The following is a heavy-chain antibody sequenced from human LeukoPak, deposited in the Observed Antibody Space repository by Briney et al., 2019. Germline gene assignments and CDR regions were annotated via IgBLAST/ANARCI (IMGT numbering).Heavy chain of an antibody. J-gene: IGHJ4*02. Sequence: ASVKVSCKVSGYTLTELSMHWVRQAPGKGPEWMGGFDPEDGETIYAQKFQGRVTMTEDTSTDTAYMELSSLRSEDTAVYYCATDPTSYSSGWYFGYWGQGTLVTVSS. CDR2: FDPEDGET. V-gene: IGHV1-24*01. CDR3: ATDPTSYSSGWYFGY. CDR1: GYTLTELS. D-gene: IGHD6-19*01.